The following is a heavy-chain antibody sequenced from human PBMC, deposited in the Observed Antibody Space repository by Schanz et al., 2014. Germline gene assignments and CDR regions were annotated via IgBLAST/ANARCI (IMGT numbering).Heavy chain of an antibody. Sequence: EVQLVESGGGLIQPGGSLRLSCVASGFTVSSNYMSWVRQAPGKGLEWVSVIYSDGRTYYGDSVKGRFTISRDNSKNTLYLQMNSLRAEDTAVYYCAKDLAVAGDYWGQGTLVTVSS. CDR3: AKDLAVAGDY. CDR1: GFTVSSNY. J-gene: IGHJ4*02. D-gene: IGHD6-19*01. V-gene: IGHV3-66*03. CDR2: IYSDGRT.